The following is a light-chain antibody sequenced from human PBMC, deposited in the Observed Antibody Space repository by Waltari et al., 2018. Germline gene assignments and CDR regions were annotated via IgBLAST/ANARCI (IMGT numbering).Light chain of an antibody. J-gene: IGLJ3*02. CDR3: VLYMGGGIL. V-gene: IGLV8-61*01. Sequence: QTVVTQEPSFSVSPGRTVTLTCCLRSGSVSTTYYPNWYQHTPGQAPRPLSYSTNTRSSGVPDRISGSILGNKAALTITGAQADDESDYYCVLYMGGGILFGGGTKLTVL. CDR1: SGSVSTTYY. CDR2: STN.